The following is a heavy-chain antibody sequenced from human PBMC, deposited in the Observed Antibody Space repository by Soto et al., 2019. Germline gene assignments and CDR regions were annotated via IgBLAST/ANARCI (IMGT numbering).Heavy chain of an antibody. D-gene: IGHD3-9*01. CDR2: IYYSGST. CDR3: ASSRYFDWLLWFDP. V-gene: IGHV4-31*03. CDR1: GGSISSGGYY. Sequence: SETLSLTCTVSGGSISSGGYYWSWIRQHPGKGLEWIGYIYYSGSTYYNPSLKSRVTISVDTSKNQFSLKLSSVTAADTAVYYCASSRYFDWLLWFDPWGQGTLVTVSS. J-gene: IGHJ5*02.